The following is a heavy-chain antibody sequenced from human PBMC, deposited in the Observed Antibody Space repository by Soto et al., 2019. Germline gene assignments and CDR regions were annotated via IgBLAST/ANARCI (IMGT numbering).Heavy chain of an antibody. Sequence: GGSLRLSCAASGFSFRTYGMHWVRQAPGKGLEWVADISYDGSNKYYADSVKGRFTISRDNSKNTLYLQMNSLRVEDMAVYSCAKDTGDWYFDYWGQGTLVTVSS. CDR3: AKDTGDWYFDY. CDR1: GFSFRTYG. J-gene: IGHJ4*02. V-gene: IGHV3-30*18. D-gene: IGHD2-21*02. CDR2: ISYDGSNK.